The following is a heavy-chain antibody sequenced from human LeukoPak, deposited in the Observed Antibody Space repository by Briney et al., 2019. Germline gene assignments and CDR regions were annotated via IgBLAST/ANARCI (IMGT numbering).Heavy chain of an antibody. D-gene: IGHD1-7*01. V-gene: IGHV1-69*04. CDR2: IIPILGIA. Sequence: SLKVSCKASGYTFTGYYIHWVRQAPGQGLEWMGRIIPILGIANYAQKFQGRVTITADKSTSTAYMELSSLRSEDTAVYYCARGRELPDYWGQGTLVTVSS. J-gene: IGHJ4*02. CDR3: ARGRELPDY. CDR1: GYTFTGYY.